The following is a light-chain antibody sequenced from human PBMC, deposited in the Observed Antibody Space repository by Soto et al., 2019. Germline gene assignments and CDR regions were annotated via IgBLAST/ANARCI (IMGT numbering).Light chain of an antibody. CDR3: LLYYDGARV. V-gene: IGLV4-69*01. J-gene: IGLJ2*01. CDR1: SGHSSYA. Sequence: QPVLTQSPSASASLGASVKLTCTLSSGHSSYAIAWHQQQPEKGPRYLMKLNSDGSHSKGDGIPDRFSGSSSGAERYLTISSLQSEDEADYYCLLYYDGARVFGGGTKVTVL. CDR2: LNSDGSH.